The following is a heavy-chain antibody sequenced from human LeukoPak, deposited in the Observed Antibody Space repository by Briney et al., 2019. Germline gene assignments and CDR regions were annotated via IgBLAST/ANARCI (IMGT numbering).Heavy chain of an antibody. CDR2: ISGSGGST. CDR1: GFTFSSYA. V-gene: IGHV3-23*01. Sequence: PGGSLRLSCAASGFTFSSYAMSWVRQAPGKGLEWVSAISGSGGSTYYADSVKGRFTISRDNSKNTLYLQMSSLRAEDTAVYFCAKDSTTWYDTFDIWGQGTMVTVSS. J-gene: IGHJ3*02. D-gene: IGHD6-13*01. CDR3: AKDSTTWYDTFDI.